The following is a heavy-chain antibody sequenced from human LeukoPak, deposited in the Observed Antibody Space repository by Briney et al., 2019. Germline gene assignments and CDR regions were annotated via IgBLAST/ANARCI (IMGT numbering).Heavy chain of an antibody. V-gene: IGHV4-34*01. CDR2: INHSGST. Sequence: SETLSLTCAVHGGSFSGYYWSWIRQPPGKGLEWIGEINHSGSTNYNPSLKSRVTISVDTSKNQFSLKLSSVTAADTAVYYCARGTTIVGFDYSGQGTLVTVSS. J-gene: IGHJ4*02. D-gene: IGHD3-22*01. CDR1: GGSFSGYY. CDR3: ARGTTIVGFDY.